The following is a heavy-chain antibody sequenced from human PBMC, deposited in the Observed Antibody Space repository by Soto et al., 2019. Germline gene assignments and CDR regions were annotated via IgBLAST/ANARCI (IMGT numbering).Heavy chain of an antibody. CDR3: ARDLGGSYYAPVDY. CDR2: ISAYNGNT. D-gene: IGHD1-26*01. J-gene: IGHJ4*02. V-gene: IGHV1-18*01. Sequence: QVQLVQSGAEVKKPGASVKVSCKASGYTFTSYGISWVRQAPGQGLEWMGWISAYNGNTKYAQKFQGRVTMTTDTATSTANMELRSLRSEDTAVYYCARDLGGSYYAPVDYWGQGTLVTVSS. CDR1: GYTFTSYG.